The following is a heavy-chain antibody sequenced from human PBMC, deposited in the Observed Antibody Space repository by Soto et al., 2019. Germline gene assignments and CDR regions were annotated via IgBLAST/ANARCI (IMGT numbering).Heavy chain of an antibody. CDR3: ARDLKQ. CDR2: IKSDGSST. Sequence: GGSLRLSCAASGFTFSSYWLHWVRQAPGKGLVWVSRIKSDGSSTSYADSVKGRFTISRDNAKNTLYLQMNSLRAEDTAVYYSARDLKQWGQETLVTVSS. J-gene: IGHJ4*02. V-gene: IGHV3-74*01. CDR1: GFTFSSYW.